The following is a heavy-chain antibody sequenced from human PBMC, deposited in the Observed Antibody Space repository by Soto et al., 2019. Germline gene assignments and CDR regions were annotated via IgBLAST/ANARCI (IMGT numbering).Heavy chain of an antibody. CDR3: AREIVTTGEYYFDS. CDR1: GFTLRSYW. V-gene: IGHV3-74*01. J-gene: IGHJ4*02. Sequence: EVHLVESGGGLVQPGGSLRLACAASGFTLRSYWMHWVRQAPGKGLVWVSRINRDGSSTSYADSVKGRVTISRDTAKNTLYLQMNSLRAEDTAVYYCAREIVTTGEYYFDSWGLGTLVTVSS. CDR2: INRDGSST. D-gene: IGHD1-1*01.